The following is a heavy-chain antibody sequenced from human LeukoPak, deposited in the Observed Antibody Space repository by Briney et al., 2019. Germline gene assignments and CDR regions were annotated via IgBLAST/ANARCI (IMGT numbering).Heavy chain of an antibody. V-gene: IGHV4-59*08. J-gene: IGHJ6*02. Sequence: SETLSLTRTVSGGSISSYYWSWIRQPPGKGLEWIGYIYYSGSTNYNPSLKSRVTISVDTSKNQFSLKLSSVTAADTAVYYCARHGIVGATYYGMDVWGQGTTVTVSS. CDR2: IYYSGST. D-gene: IGHD1-26*01. CDR1: GGSISSYY. CDR3: ARHGIVGATYYGMDV.